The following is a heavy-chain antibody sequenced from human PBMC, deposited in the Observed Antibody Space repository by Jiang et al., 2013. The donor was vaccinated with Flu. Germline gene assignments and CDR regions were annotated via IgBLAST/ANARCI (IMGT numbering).Heavy chain of an antibody. D-gene: IGHD1-14*01. CDR2: ITYDGNNE. CDR1: GLTFSNYA. J-gene: IGHJ4*02. CDR3: ARDYFRTKTNPPDY. Sequence: GVVQPGRSLRLSCAASGLTFSNYAMHWVRQAPGKGLEWVAFITYDGNNEYYANSVKGRFTISRDNSKSTLFLQMNSLRPEDTAVYFCARDYFRTKTNPPDYWGQGTLVTVSS. V-gene: IGHV3-30*14.